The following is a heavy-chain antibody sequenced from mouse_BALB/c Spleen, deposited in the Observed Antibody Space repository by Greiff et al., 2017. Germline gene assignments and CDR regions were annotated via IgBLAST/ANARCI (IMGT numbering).Heavy chain of an antibody. CDR2: IDPETGGT. J-gene: IGHJ4*01. CDR3: TSARRDAMDY. Sequence: VKLQQSGAELVRPGASVTLSCKASGYTFTDYEMHWVKQTPVHGLEWIGAIDPETGGTAYNQKFKGKATLTADKSSSTAYMELRSLTSEDSAVYYCTSARRDAMDYWGQGTSVTVSS. D-gene: IGHD2-12*01. V-gene: IGHV1-15*01. CDR1: GYTFTDYE.